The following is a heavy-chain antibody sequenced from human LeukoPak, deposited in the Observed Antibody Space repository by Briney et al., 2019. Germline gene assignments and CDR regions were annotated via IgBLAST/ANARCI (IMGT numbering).Heavy chain of an antibody. J-gene: IGHJ6*03. CDR1: GFTFSSYA. CDR3: ARDGAQWLVPYYYYYMDV. D-gene: IGHD6-19*01. CDR2: INSNGRST. Sequence: PGGSLRLTCAASGFTFSSYAMHWVCQAPGKGLVWVSRINSNGRSTTYADSVKGRFTISRDNAKNTLYLQMNSLRAEDTAVYFCARDGAQWLVPYYYYYMDVWGKGTTVTVSS. V-gene: IGHV3-74*01.